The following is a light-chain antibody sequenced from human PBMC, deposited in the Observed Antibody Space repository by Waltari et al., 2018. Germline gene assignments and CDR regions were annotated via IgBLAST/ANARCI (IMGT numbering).Light chain of an antibody. CDR1: QSISNY. Sequence: DIQMTQSPSSLSASVGDRVTITCRASQSISNYLSWYQQKPGRAPKLLMYAASSLESGVPSRFSGSGSGRDFTLIISSLQPEDCATYSCQQSYSQTRTFGQGTKVEIK. CDR3: QQSYSQTRT. V-gene: IGKV1-39*01. J-gene: IGKJ1*01. CDR2: AAS.